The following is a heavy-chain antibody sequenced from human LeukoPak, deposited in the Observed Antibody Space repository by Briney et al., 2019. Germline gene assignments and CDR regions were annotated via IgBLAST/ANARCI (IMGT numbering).Heavy chain of an antibody. CDR3: ANDDYYDSSGQLDAFDI. CDR2: TSGSGGST. J-gene: IGHJ3*02. D-gene: IGHD3-22*01. V-gene: IGHV3-23*01. Sequence: PGGSLRLSCAASGFTFSSYAMSWVRQAPGKGLEWISGTSGSGGSTYYADSVKGRFTISRDNSKNTLYLQMNSLRVEDTAVYYCANDDYYDSSGQLDAFDIWGQGTMVTVSS. CDR1: GFTFSSYA.